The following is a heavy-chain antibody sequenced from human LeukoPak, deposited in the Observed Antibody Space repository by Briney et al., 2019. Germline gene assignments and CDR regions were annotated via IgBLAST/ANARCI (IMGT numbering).Heavy chain of an antibody. CDR3: ARVRASAFDV. D-gene: IGHD6-25*01. CDR1: GDSVSNSVVA. CDR2: TYYTSKWNT. Sequence: SQTLSLTCALSGDSVSNSVVAWNWVRQSPSRGLEWLGRTYYTSKWNTDYAVSVKSRIVVNPDTSKNQFSLQLNSVTSEDTAVYYCARVRASAFDVWGQGTMVTVSS. J-gene: IGHJ3*01. V-gene: IGHV6-1*01.